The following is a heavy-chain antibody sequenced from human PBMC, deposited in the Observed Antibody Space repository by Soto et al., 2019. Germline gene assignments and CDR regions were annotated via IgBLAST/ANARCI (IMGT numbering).Heavy chain of an antibody. J-gene: IGHJ3*02. V-gene: IGHV3-23*01. Sequence: PGGSLRLSCAASGFTFGSYAMSWARQAPGKGLEWVSGISGSEDSTYYADSVKGRFTISRDNPKNTLYLQMNSLRAEDTAVYYCAKDRCSSTSCRLFPTNQGTGIWGQGTMVTVSS. CDR1: GFTFGSYA. CDR2: ISGSEDST. D-gene: IGHD2-2*01. CDR3: AKDRCSSTSCRLFPTNQGTGI.